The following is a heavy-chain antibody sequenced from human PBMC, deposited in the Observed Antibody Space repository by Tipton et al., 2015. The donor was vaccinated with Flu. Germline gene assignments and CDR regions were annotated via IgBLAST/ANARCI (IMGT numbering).Heavy chain of an antibody. Sequence: QLVQSGAEVKKPGESLKISCKGSGYSFTSYWIGWERQMPGKGLEWMGIIHPGDSDTRYSPSFQGQVTSSADKSISTAYLQWSGLKASATAMYYCARLPPTTFFRYFSGMEVWGQGTTVTVS. D-gene: IGHD2/OR15-2a*01. V-gene: IGHV5-51*01. J-gene: IGHJ6*02. CDR1: GYSFTSYW. CDR3: ARLPPTTFFRYFSGMEV. CDR2: IHPGDSDT.